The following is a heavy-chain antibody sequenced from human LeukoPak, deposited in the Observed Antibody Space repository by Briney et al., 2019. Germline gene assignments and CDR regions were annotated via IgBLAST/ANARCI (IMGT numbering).Heavy chain of an antibody. CDR2: IWYDGSNK. CDR1: GFTFSSYG. J-gene: IGHJ4*02. CDR3: ARGRGYSGYEAIDY. V-gene: IGHV3-33*01. D-gene: IGHD5-12*01. Sequence: GRSLRLSCAASGFTFSSYGMHWVRQAPGKGLEWVAVIWYDGSNKYYADSVKGRFTISRDNSKNTLYLQMNSLRAEETAVYYCARGRGYSGYEAIDYWGQGTLVTVSS.